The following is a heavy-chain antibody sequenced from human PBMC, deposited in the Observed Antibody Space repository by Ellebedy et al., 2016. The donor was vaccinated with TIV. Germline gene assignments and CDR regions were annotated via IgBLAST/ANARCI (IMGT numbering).Heavy chain of an antibody. CDR3: AKRTMVRGGPDY. Sequence: PGGSLRLSCAASGFTFSSYAMSWVRQAPGKGLERVSAISGSGGSTYYADSVKGRFTISRDNSKNTLYLQMNSLRAEDTAVYYCAKRTMVRGGPDYWGQGTLVTVSS. J-gene: IGHJ4*02. CDR1: GFTFSSYA. V-gene: IGHV3-23*01. D-gene: IGHD3-10*01. CDR2: ISGSGGST.